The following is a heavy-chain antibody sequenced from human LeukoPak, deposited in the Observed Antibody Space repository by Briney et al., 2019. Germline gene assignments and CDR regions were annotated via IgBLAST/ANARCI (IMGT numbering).Heavy chain of an antibody. D-gene: IGHD2-2*01. J-gene: IGHJ4*02. CDR1: GFTFSSYA. V-gene: IGHV3-23*01. Sequence: GGSLRLSCAASGFTFSSYAMSWVRQAPGKGLEWVSAISGSGGSTYYADSVKGRFTISRDNSKNTLYLQMNSLRAEDTAVYYCANLLYCSSTSCYLRFDYRGQGTLVTVSS. CDR3: ANLLYCSSTSCYLRFDY. CDR2: ISGSGGST.